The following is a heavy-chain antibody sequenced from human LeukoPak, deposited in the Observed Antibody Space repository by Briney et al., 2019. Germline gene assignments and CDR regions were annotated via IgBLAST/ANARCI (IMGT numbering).Heavy chain of an antibody. Sequence: GSLRLSCAASGFTFSSYGMHWVRQAPGKGLEWVAFIRSDGSDKYYADSVKGRFTISRDNSKNTLYLQMNSLRAEDRAVYYCAKDYGWGFDYWGQGTPVTVSS. D-gene: IGHD3-16*01. CDR1: GFTFSSYG. J-gene: IGHJ4*02. CDR2: IRSDGSDK. V-gene: IGHV3-30*02. CDR3: AKDYGWGFDY.